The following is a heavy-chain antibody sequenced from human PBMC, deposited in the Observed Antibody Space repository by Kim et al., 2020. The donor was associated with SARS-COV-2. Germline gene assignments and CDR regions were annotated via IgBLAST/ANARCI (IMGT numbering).Heavy chain of an antibody. CDR1: GGSISSYY. J-gene: IGHJ3*02. Sequence: SETLSLTCTVSGGSISSYYWSWIRQPPGKGLEWIGYIYYSGSTNYNPSLKSRVTISVDTSKNQFSLKLSSVTAADTAVYYCARREQGPYAFDIWGQGTMVTVSS. V-gene: IGHV4-59*13. D-gene: IGHD1-1*01. CDR2: IYYSGST. CDR3: ARREQGPYAFDI.